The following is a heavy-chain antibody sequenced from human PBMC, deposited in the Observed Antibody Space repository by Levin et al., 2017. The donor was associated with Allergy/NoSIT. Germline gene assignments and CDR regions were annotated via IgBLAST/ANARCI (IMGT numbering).Heavy chain of an antibody. D-gene: IGHD1-26*01. V-gene: IGHV4-59*01. Sequence: SETLSLTCSVSGGSISGFYWSWIRQAPGKGLEWIGYIYHSGSTNYNPSLKSRVTITVDTSNNQFSLRLISVTAADTAVFYCARVRIVGGTRNYYGMDVWGQGTTVTVSS. CDR3: ARVRIVGGTRNYYGMDV. J-gene: IGHJ6*02. CDR1: GGSISGFY. CDR2: IYHSGST.